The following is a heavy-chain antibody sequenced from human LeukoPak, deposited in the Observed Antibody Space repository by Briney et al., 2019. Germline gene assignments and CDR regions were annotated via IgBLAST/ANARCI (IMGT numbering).Heavy chain of an antibody. V-gene: IGHV3-48*03. CDR3: ARARLRAYNWFDP. J-gene: IGHJ5*02. CDR1: GFTFNNYE. CDR2: ISSSGNLI. D-gene: IGHD2-21*01. Sequence: PGGSLRLSCAASGFTFNNYEMNWVRQAPGKGLEWLSYISSSGNLIYYAASVKGRFTISRDNAKNTLYLQMNSLRAEDTAVYYCARARLRAYNWFDPWGQGTLVTVSS.